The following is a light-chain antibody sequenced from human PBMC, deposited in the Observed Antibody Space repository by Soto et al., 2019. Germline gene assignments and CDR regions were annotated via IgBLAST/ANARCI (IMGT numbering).Light chain of an antibody. Sequence: DIQMTQSPSTLSASVGDRVTITCRASQYIHNYLAWYQQKPGEAPKLLIYEAANLESGVPSRFSRSGTGTEFTLTISSLQPDDFATYYCQQSNNYPWTFGQGTRVDI. CDR1: QYIHNY. CDR3: QQSNNYPWT. CDR2: EAA. V-gene: IGKV1-5*03. J-gene: IGKJ1*01.